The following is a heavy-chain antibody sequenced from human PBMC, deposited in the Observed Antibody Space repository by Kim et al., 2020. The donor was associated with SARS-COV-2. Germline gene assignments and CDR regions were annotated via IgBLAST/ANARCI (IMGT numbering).Heavy chain of an antibody. CDR3: AHRSSSWSYYFDY. V-gene: IGHV2-5*01. D-gene: IGHD6-13*01. Sequence: SRPSRKSRLTITKDTSKNQVVLTMTNMDPVDTATYYCAHRSSSWSYYFDYWGQGTLVTVSS. J-gene: IGHJ4*02.